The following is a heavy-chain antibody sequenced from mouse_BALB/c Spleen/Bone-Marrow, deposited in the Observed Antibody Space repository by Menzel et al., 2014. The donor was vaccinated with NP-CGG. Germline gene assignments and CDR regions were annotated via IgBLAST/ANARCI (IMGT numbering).Heavy chain of an antibody. V-gene: IGHV1-69*02. J-gene: IGHJ4*01. CDR1: GYTFTSYW. D-gene: IGHD2-1*01. CDR3: ALIYYGNYDYAMDY. Sequence: QVQLKESGAELVKPGASVKLSCKASGYTFTSYWMHWVKQRPGQGLEWIGEIDPSDSYTNYNQKFKGEATLTVDESSSTAYMQLSSLTSEDSAVYYCALIYYGNYDYAMDYWGQGTSVTVSS. CDR2: IDPSDSYT.